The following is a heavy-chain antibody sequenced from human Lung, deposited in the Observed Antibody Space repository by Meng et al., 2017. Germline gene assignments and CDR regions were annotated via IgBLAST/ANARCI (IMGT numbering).Heavy chain of an antibody. CDR3: ASWIYSCGWQ. J-gene: IGHJ4*02. CDR1: GGSSSSIDW. D-gene: IGHD6-19*01. V-gene: IGHV4/OR15-8*02. CDR2: IYHGGDT. Sequence: VRLQGSGPGLVKPSGTLSLTCVVSGGSSSSIDWWSWVRQPPGKGLEWIGEIYHGGDTNYNPSLKSRVTIAIDRSKNQFSLKLSSVTAADTAVYYCASWIYSCGWQWGQGTLVTVSS.